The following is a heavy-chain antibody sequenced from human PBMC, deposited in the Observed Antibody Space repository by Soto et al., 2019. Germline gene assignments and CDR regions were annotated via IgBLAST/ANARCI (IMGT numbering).Heavy chain of an antibody. D-gene: IGHD2-15*01. Sequence: VGSLRLSCAASGFTFSSYSMNWVRQAPGKGLEWVSYISSSSSTIYYADSVKGRFTISRDNAKNSLYLQMNSLRDEDTAVYYCARGGSGIVSLTGAFDIWGQGTMVTVSS. CDR2: ISSSSSTI. CDR3: ARGGSGIVSLTGAFDI. CDR1: GFTFSSYS. J-gene: IGHJ3*02. V-gene: IGHV3-48*02.